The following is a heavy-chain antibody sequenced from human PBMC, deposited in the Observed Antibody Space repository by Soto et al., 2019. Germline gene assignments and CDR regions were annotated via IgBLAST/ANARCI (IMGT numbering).Heavy chain of an antibody. V-gene: IGHV3-30-3*01. CDR2: ISYDGSNK. D-gene: IGHD3-10*01. CDR3: ARDLVLGID. J-gene: IGHJ4*02. Sequence: VAVISYDGSNKYYADSVKGRFTISRDNSKNTLYLQMNSLRAEDTAVYYCARDLVLGIDWGQGTLVTVSS.